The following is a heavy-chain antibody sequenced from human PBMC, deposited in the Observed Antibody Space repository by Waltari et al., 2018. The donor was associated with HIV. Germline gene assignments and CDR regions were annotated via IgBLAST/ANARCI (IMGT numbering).Heavy chain of an antibody. D-gene: IGHD6-6*01. CDR3: AKVGRPYYDYNAMDV. CDR2: ISWNSGSI. CDR1: GFTFDEYA. J-gene: IGHJ6*02. V-gene: IGHV3-9*01. Sequence: EVQLVESGGGLVQPGRSLRLSCAASGFTFDEYAMHWVRQAPGKGLEWGSGISWNSGSIGYADSVKGRFTISRDNAKNSLYLQMNSLRTEDTALYYCAKVGRPYYDYNAMDVWGQGTTVTVSS.